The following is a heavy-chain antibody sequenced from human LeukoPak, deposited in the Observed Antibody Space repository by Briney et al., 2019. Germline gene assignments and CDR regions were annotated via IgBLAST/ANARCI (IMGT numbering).Heavy chain of an antibody. D-gene: IGHD6-19*01. CDR2: IYYSGST. Sequence: SETLSLTCTVSGGSISSSSHYWGWIRQPPGKGLEWVGCIYYSGSTKYNPSLKSRATISVDTSKNQFSLKLSSVTAADTAVYFCARPYTSGWYGVFDIWGQGTMVTVSS. V-gene: IGHV4-61*05. J-gene: IGHJ3*02. CDR3: ARPYTSGWYGVFDI. CDR1: GGSISSSSHY.